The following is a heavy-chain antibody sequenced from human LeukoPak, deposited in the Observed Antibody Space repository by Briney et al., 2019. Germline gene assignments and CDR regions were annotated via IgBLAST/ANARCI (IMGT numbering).Heavy chain of an antibody. D-gene: IGHD3-22*01. V-gene: IGHV1-69*04. CDR3: VRDDDSSGYNYFDY. J-gene: IGHJ4*02. CDR2: IIPILGIA. Sequence: SVKVSCKASGGTFSSYAISWVRQAPGQGLEWMGRIIPILGIANYAQKFQGRVTITADKSTGTAYMELSSLRSEDTAVYYCVRDDDSSGYNYFDYWGQGTLVTVSS. CDR1: GGTFSSYA.